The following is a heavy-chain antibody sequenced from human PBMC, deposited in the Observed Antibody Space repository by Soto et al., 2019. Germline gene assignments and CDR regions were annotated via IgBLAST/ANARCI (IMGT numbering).Heavy chain of an antibody. J-gene: IGHJ1*01. CDR1: GFTFSDYA. CDR3: AKVKELYGAYLDFQN. V-gene: IGHV3-23*01. D-gene: IGHD4-17*01. Sequence: EVQLLESGGGLVQPGGSLRLSCAASGFTFSDYAMNWVRQAPGKGLEWVSSISAGGGSTYSADSVKGRFSISRDNSQNTLYLQMNSLRAEDTAMYSCAKVKELYGAYLDFQNWGQGTLVTVSS. CDR2: ISAGGGST.